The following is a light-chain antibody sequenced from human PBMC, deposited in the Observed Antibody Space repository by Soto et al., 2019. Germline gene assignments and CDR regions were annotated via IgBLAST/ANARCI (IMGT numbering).Light chain of an antibody. J-gene: IGLJ1*01. Sequence: QSALTQPASVSGSPGQSITISCTGTSSDVGGYNYVSWYQQHPGKAPKLIIYEVSKRPSGVSNRFSGSKSGDTASLTISGLHAEDEADYYCSSYTSSSPLYVFGTGTKVTVL. CDR1: SSDVGGYNY. CDR3: SSYTSSSPLYV. V-gene: IGLV2-14*01. CDR2: EVS.